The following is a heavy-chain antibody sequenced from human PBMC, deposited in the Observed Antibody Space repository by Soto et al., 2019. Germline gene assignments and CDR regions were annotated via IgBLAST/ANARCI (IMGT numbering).Heavy chain of an antibody. Sequence: GGSLRLSCAASGFTFSSYAMSWVRQAPGKGLEWVSAISGSGGSTYYADSVKGRFTISRDNSKNTLYLQMNSLRAEDTAVYYCAKNANYDFWSGYYYGMDVWGQGTTVTVSS. CDR2: ISGSGGST. CDR1: GFTFSSYA. V-gene: IGHV3-23*01. J-gene: IGHJ6*02. CDR3: AKNANYDFWSGYYYGMDV. D-gene: IGHD3-3*01.